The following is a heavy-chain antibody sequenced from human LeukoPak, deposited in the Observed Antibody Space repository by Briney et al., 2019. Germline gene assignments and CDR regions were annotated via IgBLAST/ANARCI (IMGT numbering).Heavy chain of an antibody. J-gene: IGHJ6*03. V-gene: IGHV4-4*09. CDR2: IYTSGST. CDR3: ARDRGEYYYYYYMDV. CDR1: GGSISSYY. Sequence: PSETLSLTCTVSGGSISSYYWSWIRQPPGKGLEWIGYIYTSGSTNYNPSLKSRVTISVDTSKNQFSLKLSSVTAADTAVYYCARDRGEYYYYYYMDVWGKGTTVTVSS.